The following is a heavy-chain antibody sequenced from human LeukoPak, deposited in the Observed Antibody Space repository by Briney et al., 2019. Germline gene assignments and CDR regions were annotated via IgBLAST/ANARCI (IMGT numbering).Heavy chain of an antibody. CDR1: GFTFSSYS. V-gene: IGHV3-21*01. Sequence: PGGSLRLSCAASGFTFSSYSMNWVRQAPGKGLEWVSSISGSSSYIYYADSVKGRFTISRDNAKNSLYLQMNSLRAEDAAVYYCARDANPWYSSSWQNYNWFDPWGQGTLVTVSS. CDR2: ISGSSSYI. CDR3: ARDANPWYSSSWQNYNWFDP. J-gene: IGHJ5*02. D-gene: IGHD6-13*01.